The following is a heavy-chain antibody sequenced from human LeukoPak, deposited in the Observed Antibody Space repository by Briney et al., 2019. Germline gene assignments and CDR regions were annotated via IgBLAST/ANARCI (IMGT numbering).Heavy chain of an antibody. CDR3: ARVKTWALNYDILTGYSGGYGMDV. V-gene: IGHV1-2*02. CDR1: GYTFTGCY. Sequence: ASVKVSCKASGYTFTGCYMHWVRQAPGQGLEWMGWINPNSGGTNYAQKFQGRVTMTRDTSISTAYMELSRLRSDDTAVYYCARVKTWALNYDILTGYSGGYGMDVWGQGTTVTVSS. D-gene: IGHD3-9*01. J-gene: IGHJ6*02. CDR2: INPNSGGT.